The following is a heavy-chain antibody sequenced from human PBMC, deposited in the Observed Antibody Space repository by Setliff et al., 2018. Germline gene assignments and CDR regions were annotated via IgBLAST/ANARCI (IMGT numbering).Heavy chain of an antibody. D-gene: IGHD1-26*01. CDR3: ARAPPNRYSGSYEYFYMDV. CDR1: GGSISSYY. J-gene: IGHJ6*03. Sequence: KTSETLSLTCTVSGGSISSYYWIWIRQPPGKGLEWIGYINSSGRTNYNPSLKSRVTLSVDTSNNQFSLKVSSVTAADTAVYYCARAPPNRYSGSYEYFYMDVWGKGTTVTVSS. CDR2: INSSGRT. V-gene: IGHV4-4*08.